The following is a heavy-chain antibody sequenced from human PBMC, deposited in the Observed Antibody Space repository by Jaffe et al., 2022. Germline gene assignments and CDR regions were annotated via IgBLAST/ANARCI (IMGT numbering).Heavy chain of an antibody. D-gene: IGHD5-12*01. CDR3: AKGDDIVATIGAFDI. Sequence: EVQLVESGGGLVQPGRSLRLSCAASGFTFDDYAMHWVRQAPGKGLEWVSGISWNSGSIGYADSVKGRFTISRDNAKNSLYLQMNSLRAEDTALYYCAKGDDIVATIGAFDIWGQGTMVTVSS. CDR2: ISWNSGSI. V-gene: IGHV3-9*01. J-gene: IGHJ3*02. CDR1: GFTFDDYA.